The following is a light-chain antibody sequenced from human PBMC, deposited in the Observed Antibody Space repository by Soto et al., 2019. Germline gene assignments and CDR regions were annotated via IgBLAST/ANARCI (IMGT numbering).Light chain of an antibody. CDR2: DAS. CDR3: QQRSNWPPEVT. CDR1: QSVSSY. V-gene: IGKV3-11*01. Sequence: EIVLTQSPATLSLSPGERATLSCRASQSVSSYLAWYQQKPGQAPRLLIYDASNRATGIPARFSGXGXXTXXXXXISSLEPEDFAVYYCQQRSNWPPEVTFGPGTKVDIK. J-gene: IGKJ3*01.